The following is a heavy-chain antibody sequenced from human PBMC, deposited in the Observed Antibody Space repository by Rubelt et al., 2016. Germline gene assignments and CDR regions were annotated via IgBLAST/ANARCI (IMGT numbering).Heavy chain of an antibody. Sequence: EVQLVESGGGLVQPGGSLRLSCATSGFTFSTYSMNWVRQAPGKGLEWVSYISTGSSAMSYADSVKGRFTISRDNAKNSLFLQMHSLRADDPAVYYCARDWSEGQGPLNSWGQGTLVTVSS. V-gene: IGHV3-48*04. CDR1: GFTFSTYS. D-gene: IGHD3-3*01. CDR3: ARDWSEGQGPLNS. J-gene: IGHJ4*02. CDR2: ISTGSSAM.